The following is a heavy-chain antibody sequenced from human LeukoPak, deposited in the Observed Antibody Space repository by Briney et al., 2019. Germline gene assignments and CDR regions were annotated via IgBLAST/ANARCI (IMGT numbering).Heavy chain of an antibody. CDR2: IYHSEST. Sequence: SGTLSLTCAVSGGSISSSNWWSWVRQPPGKGLEWIGEIYHSESTSYNPSLKSRVTISVDKSKNQFSLKLSSVTAADTAVYYCARIRSGEYYFDYWGQGTLVTVSS. CDR3: ARIRSGEYYFDY. V-gene: IGHV4-4*02. CDR1: GGSISSSNW. J-gene: IGHJ4*02. D-gene: IGHD1-26*01.